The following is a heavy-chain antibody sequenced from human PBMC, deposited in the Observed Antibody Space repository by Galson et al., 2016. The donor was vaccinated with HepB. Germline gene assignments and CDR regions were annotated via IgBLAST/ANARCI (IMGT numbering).Heavy chain of an antibody. CDR1: GFTFKSYS. J-gene: IGHJ6*02. V-gene: IGHV3-48*02. CDR3: ARDEWDFAVIGEPYGMDF. D-gene: IGHD1-26*01. Sequence: SLRLSCATSGFTFKSYSMNWVRQAPGKGLEWVSYISSSSDTIYYADSVKGRFTISRDNANNLLYLQMNSLRDADTAVYYLARDEWDFAVIGEPYGMDFWGQGTTVTVSS. CDR2: ISSSSDTI.